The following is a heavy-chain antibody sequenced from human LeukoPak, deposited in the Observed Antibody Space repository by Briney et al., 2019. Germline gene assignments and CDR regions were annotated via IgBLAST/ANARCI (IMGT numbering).Heavy chain of an antibody. CDR2: IIPILGIA. CDR1: GGTFSSYA. Sequence: SVKVSCKASGGTFSSYAISWVQQAPGQGLEWMGRIIPILGIANYAQKFQGRVTITADKSTSTAYMELSSLRSEDTAVYYCARGGSIVVIAYDYWGQGTLVTVSS. V-gene: IGHV1-69*04. CDR3: ARGGSIVVIAYDY. D-gene: IGHD3-22*01. J-gene: IGHJ4*02.